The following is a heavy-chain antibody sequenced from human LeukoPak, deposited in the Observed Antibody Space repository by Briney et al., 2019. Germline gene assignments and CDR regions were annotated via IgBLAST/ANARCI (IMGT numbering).Heavy chain of an antibody. CDR1: GFTFSSSW. V-gene: IGHV3-74*01. D-gene: IGHD3-16*01. CDR3: ARDPGYESWSPFWGGMDV. CDR2: ITRDGSST. J-gene: IGHJ6*04. Sequence: PGGSLRLSCAASGFTFSSSWMHWVRQAPGEGLVWVSRITRDGSSTTYAASVKGRFTTSRDNAKNTLYLQMDSLRDDDTAVYYCARDPGYESWSPFWGGMDVWGNGTTVIVSS.